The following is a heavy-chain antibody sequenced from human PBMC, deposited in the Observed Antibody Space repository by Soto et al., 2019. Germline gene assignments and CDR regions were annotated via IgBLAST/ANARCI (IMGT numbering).Heavy chain of an antibody. D-gene: IGHD3-9*01. V-gene: IGHV4-34*01. CDR3: AMVCTYYDNLTGFPSPSIDY. J-gene: IGHJ4*02. CDR1: GGSFGGYY. Sequence: SETLSLTCAVYGGSFGGYYWSWIRQPPGKGLEWIGEINHSGSTNYNPSLKSRVTISVDTSKNQFSLKLSSVTAADTAVYYCAMVCTYYDNLTGFPSPSIDYWGQGTLVTVSS. CDR2: INHSGST.